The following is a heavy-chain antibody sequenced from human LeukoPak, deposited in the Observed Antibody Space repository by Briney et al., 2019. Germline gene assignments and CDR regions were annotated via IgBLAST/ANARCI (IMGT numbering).Heavy chain of an antibody. Sequence: GGSLRLSCAASGFTFSGSAMHWVRQASGKGLEWVGGIRSKANSYATAYAASVKGRFTISRDDSKNTAYLQMNSLKTEDTAVYYCAISVVTPTNFDYWGQGTLVTASS. J-gene: IGHJ4*02. V-gene: IGHV3-73*01. CDR2: IRSKANSYAT. CDR1: GFTFSGSA. CDR3: AISVVTPTNFDY. D-gene: IGHD4-23*01.